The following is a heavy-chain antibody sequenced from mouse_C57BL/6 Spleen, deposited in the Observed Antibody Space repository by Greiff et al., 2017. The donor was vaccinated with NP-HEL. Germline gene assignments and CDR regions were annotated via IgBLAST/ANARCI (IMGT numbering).Heavy chain of an antibody. J-gene: IGHJ1*03. CDR1: GYTFTNYW. D-gene: IGHD2-2*01. V-gene: IGHV1-63*01. Sequence: VNVVESGAELVRPGTSVKMSCKASGYTFTNYWIGWAKQRPGHGLEWIGDIYPGGGYTNYNEKFKGKATLTADKSSSTAYMQFSSLTSEDSAIYYCARQYGYDVRYFDVWGTGTTVTVSS. CDR2: IYPGGGYT. CDR3: ARQYGYDVRYFDV.